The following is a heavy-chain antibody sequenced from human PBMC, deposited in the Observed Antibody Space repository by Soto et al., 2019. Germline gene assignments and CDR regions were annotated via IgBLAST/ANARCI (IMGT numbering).Heavy chain of an antibody. D-gene: IGHD6-13*01. CDR2: INHSGRT. V-gene: IGHV4-34*01. J-gene: IGHJ6*02. CDR3: ARERSSSWYSITYPDGMDV. Sequence: PSETLSLTSAVYGGSFSGYYWSWIRQPPGKGLEWIGEINHSGRTTYNPSLKSRVTISVDTSKNQFSLKLSSVTAADTAVYYCARERSSSWYSITYPDGMDVWGQGTTVTVSS. CDR1: GGSFSGYY.